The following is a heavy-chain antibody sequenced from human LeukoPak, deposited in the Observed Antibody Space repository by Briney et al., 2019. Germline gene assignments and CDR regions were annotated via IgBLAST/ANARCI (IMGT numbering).Heavy chain of an antibody. D-gene: IGHD1-26*01. CDR3: AKGATFMSPPPSDY. V-gene: IGHV3-23*01. CDR2: IGSSGSTT. J-gene: IGHJ4*02. Sequence: TGGSLRLSCAASGFTFSNYGMSWVRQAPGKGLEWVSAIGSSGSTTYYADSVKGRFTIPRDNSKNTLYLQMNSLRAEDTAVYYCAKGATFMSPPPSDYWGQGTLVTVSS. CDR1: GFTFSNYG.